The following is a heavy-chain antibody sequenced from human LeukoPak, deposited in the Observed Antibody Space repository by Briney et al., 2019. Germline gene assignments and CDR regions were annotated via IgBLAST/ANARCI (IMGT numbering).Heavy chain of an antibody. D-gene: IGHD3-22*01. J-gene: IGHJ4*02. V-gene: IGHV4-38-2*01. CDR2: GYDSGNP. CDR1: GYSISSGYY. CDR3: ARHPLAYYEGIGYAGTHFDC. Sequence: SETLSLTCAVSGYSISSGYYWGWMRPPPGKGLEWIGVGYDSGNPYYIPSLRSRVTISVDTSKIQFSLRLTSVTAADTAVYYCARHPLAYYEGIGYAGTHFDCWGQGTLVTVSS.